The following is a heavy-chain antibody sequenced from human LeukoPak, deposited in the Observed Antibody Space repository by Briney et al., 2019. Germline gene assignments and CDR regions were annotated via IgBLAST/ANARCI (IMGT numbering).Heavy chain of an antibody. V-gene: IGHV3-7*01. J-gene: IGHJ4*02. D-gene: IGHD2-15*01. CDR3: ARDSSAAPHSY. Sequence: PGGSLRLSCAASGFTFSGYLMSWVRQAPGKGLEWVANSKEEGSEKYYVDSVKGRFIISRDNAKNSLYLQMNSLRAEDTAVYYCARDSSAAPHSYWGQGTLVTVFS. CDR2: SKEEGSEK. CDR1: GFTFSGYL.